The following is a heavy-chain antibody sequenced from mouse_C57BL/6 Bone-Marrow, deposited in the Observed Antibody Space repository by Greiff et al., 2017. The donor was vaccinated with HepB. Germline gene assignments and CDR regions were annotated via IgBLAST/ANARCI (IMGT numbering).Heavy chain of an antibody. Sequence: VQLQQSGAELVKPGASVKLSCTASGFNIKDYYMHWVKQRTEQGLEWIGRIDPEDGETKDAPKFQGKATITADTSSNTAYLQLSSLTSEDTAVYYCARSLLWLRRRYFDVWGTGTTVTVSS. V-gene: IGHV14-2*01. D-gene: IGHD2-2*01. CDR2: IDPEDGET. CDR3: ARSLLWLRRRYFDV. J-gene: IGHJ1*03. CDR1: GFNIKDYY.